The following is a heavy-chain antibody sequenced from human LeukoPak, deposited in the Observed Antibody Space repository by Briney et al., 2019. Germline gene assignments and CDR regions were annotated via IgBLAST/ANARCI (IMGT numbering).Heavy chain of an antibody. CDR3: AREARVSPVGHFDWLDK. CDR2: VCYSGST. J-gene: IGHJ5*02. V-gene: IGHV4-39*07. D-gene: IGHD2-15*01. CDR1: GGFISSSSYY. Sequence: PSETLSLTCNVSGGFISSSSYYWGWIRQPPGKRLEWIGSVCYSGSTNYSPSLKSRVTISVDTSKNQFSLKLRSVTAADTAVYYCAREARVSPVGHFDWLDKWGQGTLVTVSS.